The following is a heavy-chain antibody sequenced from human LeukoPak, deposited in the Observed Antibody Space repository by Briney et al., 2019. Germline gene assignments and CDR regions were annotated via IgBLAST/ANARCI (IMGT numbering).Heavy chain of an antibody. CDR1: GDSINNSHW. Sequence: PSETLSLTCAVSGDSINNSHWWRWVRQPPGKGLEWIGEIYPSGTTNYNPSLKSRVTISVDRSKNQFSLKLNSVTAADTAVYYCTVGGYYDSNAFLDYWGQGTLVTVSS. CDR2: IYPSGTT. V-gene: IGHV4-4*02. CDR3: TVGGYYDSNAFLDY. J-gene: IGHJ4*02. D-gene: IGHD3-22*01.